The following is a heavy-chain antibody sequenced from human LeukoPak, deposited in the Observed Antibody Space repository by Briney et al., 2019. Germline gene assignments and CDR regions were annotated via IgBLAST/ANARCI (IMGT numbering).Heavy chain of an antibody. J-gene: IGHJ3*02. CDR3: ARNATRDGYNFGAFDI. CDR1: GGSISSYY. V-gene: IGHV4-59*12. D-gene: IGHD5-24*01. Sequence: SETLSLTCTVSGGSISSYYWSWIRQPPGKGLEWIGYIYSSGSTNYNSSLKSRVTISLDTSMNQFSLKLNSATAADTAVYYCARNATRDGYNFGAFDIWGRGTMVTVSS. CDR2: IYSSGST.